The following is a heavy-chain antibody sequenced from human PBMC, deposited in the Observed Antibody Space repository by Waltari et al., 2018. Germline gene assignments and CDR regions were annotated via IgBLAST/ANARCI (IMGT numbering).Heavy chain of an antibody. V-gene: IGHV3-30*18. CDR1: AYPFNNYG. D-gene: IGHD1-26*01. CDR3: AKAGGIYNYPLDP. Sequence: QVEESGGGVVQPGGSLSLSCVASAYPFNNYGMHWVRQAPGKGLEWLAVISSDGSGKYYADSVKGRFTMSRDNSKNMVYLQMNSLRPEDTAVYYCAKAGGIYNYPLDPWGQGTLVTVSS. CDR2: ISSDGSGK. J-gene: IGHJ5*02.